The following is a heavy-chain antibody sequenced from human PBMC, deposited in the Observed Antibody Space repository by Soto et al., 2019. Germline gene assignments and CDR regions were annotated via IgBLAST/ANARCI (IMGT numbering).Heavy chain of an antibody. D-gene: IGHD3-9*01. CDR2: IYPDDSDT. CDR1: GYSFSSYW. Sequence: HGESLKISCKSSGYSFSSYWIAWVRLMPGKGLEWMGSIYPDDSDTKYSPSFQGQVTISADKSISAAYLQWSSLKASDTAIYYCARNSLTGYYNYYYSMDVWGQGTTVTVSS. J-gene: IGHJ6*02. V-gene: IGHV5-51*01. CDR3: ARNSLTGYYNYYYSMDV.